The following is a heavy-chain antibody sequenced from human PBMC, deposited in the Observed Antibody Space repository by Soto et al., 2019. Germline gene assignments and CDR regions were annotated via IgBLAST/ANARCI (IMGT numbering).Heavy chain of an antibody. CDR1: GGTFSSYA. CDR2: IIPIFGTA. J-gene: IGHJ5*02. CDR3: AAGSSAAAGPFDP. V-gene: IGHV1-69*13. Sequence: SVKVSCKASGGTFSSYAISWVRQAPGQGLEWMGGIIPIFGTANYAQKFQGRVTVTADESTSTAYMELSSLRSEDTAVYYCAAGSSAAAGPFDPWGQGTLVTVSS. D-gene: IGHD6-13*01.